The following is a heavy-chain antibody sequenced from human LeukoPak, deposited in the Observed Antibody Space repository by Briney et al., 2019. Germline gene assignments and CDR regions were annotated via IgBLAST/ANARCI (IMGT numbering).Heavy chain of an antibody. Sequence: GGSLRLSCEASGFTFSTYWMSWVRQAPGKGLEWVANIKQDGSQTFYVDSVKGRFTISRDNAKNSLYLQMNSLRAEDTAVYYCAREGVYERFVAFDIWGQGIMVTVSS. CDR2: IKQDGSQT. J-gene: IGHJ3*02. CDR1: GFTFSTYW. D-gene: IGHD3-16*01. CDR3: AREGVYERFVAFDI. V-gene: IGHV3-7*01.